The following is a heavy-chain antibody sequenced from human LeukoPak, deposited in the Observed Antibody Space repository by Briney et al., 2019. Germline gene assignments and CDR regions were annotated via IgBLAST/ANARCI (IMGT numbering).Heavy chain of an antibody. CDR2: IKSKTDGGTT. CDR1: GFTFSNAW. CDR3: TTGKFGFNYYYYYGMDV. Sequence: PGGSLRLSCAASGFTFSNAWMSWVRQAPGKGLEWVGRIKSKTDGGTTDYAAPVKGRFTISRDDSKNTLYLQMNSLKTEDTAVYYCTTGKFGFNYYYYYGMDVWGQGTTVIVSS. D-gene: IGHD3-10*01. J-gene: IGHJ6*02. V-gene: IGHV3-15*01.